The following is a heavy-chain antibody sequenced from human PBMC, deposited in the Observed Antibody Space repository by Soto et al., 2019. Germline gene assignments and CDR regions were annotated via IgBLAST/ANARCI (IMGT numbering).Heavy chain of an antibody. CDR2: ISAYNGNT. J-gene: IGHJ4*02. CDR1: GYTFTSYA. Sequence: QVQLVQSGAEVKKPGASVKVSCKASGYTFTSYAISWVRQAPGQGLEWMGWISAYNGNTNYAQKLQGRGTMTTDTSTSTANKELRSMRSDDTAVYYRARDLPPVDYWGQVTLFTVSA. CDR3: ARDLPPVDY. V-gene: IGHV1-18*01.